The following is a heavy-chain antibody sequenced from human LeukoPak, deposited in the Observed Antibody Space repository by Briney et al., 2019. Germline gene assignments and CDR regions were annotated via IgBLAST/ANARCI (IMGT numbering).Heavy chain of an antibody. V-gene: IGHV1-46*01. Sequence: GASVKVSCKASGYTFTSYYMHWVRQAPGQGLEWMGIINPSGGSTSYAQKFQGRVTMTRDTSTSTVYMELSSLRSEDTAVYYCARDQGSGSHGQNYGMDVWGQGTTVTVSS. D-gene: IGHD1-26*01. CDR2: INPSGGST. J-gene: IGHJ6*02. CDR3: ARDQGSGSHGQNYGMDV. CDR1: GYTFTSYY.